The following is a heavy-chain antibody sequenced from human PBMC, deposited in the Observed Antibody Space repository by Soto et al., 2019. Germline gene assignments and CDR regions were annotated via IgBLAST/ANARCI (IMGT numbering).Heavy chain of an antibody. J-gene: IGHJ5*02. V-gene: IGHV1-3*01. CDR1: GYTFTSYA. CDR2: INAGNGDT. D-gene: IGHD3-3*02. Sequence: QVQLVQSGADVQKPGASVKVSCKASGYTFTSYALHWVRQAPGQRLEWMGWINAGNGDTKYSQKCQGRVAITRDTSATTAYMELSSLISEDTAVYYCARDLFPSLAPFDPWGKGTLIIVSS. CDR3: ARDLFPSLAPFDP.